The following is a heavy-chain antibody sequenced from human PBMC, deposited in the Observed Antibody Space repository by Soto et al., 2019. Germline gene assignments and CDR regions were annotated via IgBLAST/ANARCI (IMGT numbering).Heavy chain of an antibody. D-gene: IGHD3-10*01. V-gene: IGHV2-5*02. CDR1: GFSLTTSGVG. CDR3: AHHPCYGLGSYSFDY. CDR2: IYWDDDK. Sequence: QITLKESGPTLVRPTQTLTLTCTFSGFSLTTSGVGVGWIRQPPGKALEWLAVIYWDDDKRYSSSLKSRLTIXXNXSXTQVVLTMTNMAPVDTATYYCAHHPCYGLGSYSFDYWGQGTLVTVSS. J-gene: IGHJ4*02.